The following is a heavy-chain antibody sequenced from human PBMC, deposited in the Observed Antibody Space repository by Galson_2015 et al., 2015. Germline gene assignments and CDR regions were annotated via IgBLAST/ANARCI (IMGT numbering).Heavy chain of an antibody. CDR3: AKVFLKFYAVRGVIIEYYFDY. CDR1: GFTFSSYA. J-gene: IGHJ4*02. D-gene: IGHD3-10*01. CDR2: ISGSGGST. Sequence: SLRLSCAASGFTFSSYAMSWVRQAPGKGLEWVSAISGSGGSTYYADSVKGRFTISRDNSKNTLYLQMNSLRAEDTAVYYCAKVFLKFYAVRGVIIEYYFDYWGQGTLVTVSS. V-gene: IGHV3-23*01.